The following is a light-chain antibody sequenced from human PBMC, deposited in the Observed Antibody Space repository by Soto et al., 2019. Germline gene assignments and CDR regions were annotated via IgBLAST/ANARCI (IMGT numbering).Light chain of an antibody. CDR1: QSVSSN. V-gene: IGKV3-15*01. Sequence: EIVMTQSPATLSVSPGERATLSCRASQSVSSNLAWYQQKPGQAPRLLIYGASTRATGIPARFSGSGSGTEFTITISSLQSEEFAVYHCQQYNNLPPLAFGGGTKVEIK. CDR2: GAS. CDR3: QQYNNLPPLA. J-gene: IGKJ4*01.